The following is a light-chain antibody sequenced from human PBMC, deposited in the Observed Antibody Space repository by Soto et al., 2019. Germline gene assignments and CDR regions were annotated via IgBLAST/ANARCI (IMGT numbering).Light chain of an antibody. CDR2: GAS. V-gene: IGKV3-20*01. Sequence: EIVLTQSPGTLSLSPGERATFSCRASQSVSSSYLAWYQQKPGQAPRLLIYGASSRATGIPDRFSGSGSGTDFTLTISRLEPEDFAVYYCQQYGSSPLTFGGGTRWIS. CDR3: QQYGSSPLT. CDR1: QSVSSSY. J-gene: IGKJ4*01.